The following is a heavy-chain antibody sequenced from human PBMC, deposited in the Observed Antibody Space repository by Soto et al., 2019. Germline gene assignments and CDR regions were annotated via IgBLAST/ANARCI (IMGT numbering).Heavy chain of an antibody. Sequence: ASVKVSCKASGYTFTSYGISWVRQAPGQGLEWMGWISAYNGNTNYAQKLQGRVTMTTDTSTSTAYMELRSLRSEDTAVYYCARDRFASSWSYFDYWGQGTPVTVSS. CDR2: ISAYNGNT. V-gene: IGHV1-18*01. J-gene: IGHJ4*02. D-gene: IGHD6-13*01. CDR1: GYTFTSYG. CDR3: ARDRFASSWSYFDY.